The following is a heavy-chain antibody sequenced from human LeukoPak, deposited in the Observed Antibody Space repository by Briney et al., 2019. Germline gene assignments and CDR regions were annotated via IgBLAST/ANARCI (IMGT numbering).Heavy chain of an antibody. Sequence: GGSLRLSCAASGFTFSSYSMNWVRQAPGKGLEWVSFISSSSSYIYYADSVKGRFTISRDNAKNSLYLQMNSVGAEDTAVYYCARDSHSYYYYMDVWGKGTTVTVSS. CDR1: GFTFSSYS. V-gene: IGHV3-21*01. CDR3: ARDSHSYYYYMDV. J-gene: IGHJ6*03. CDR2: ISSSSSYI.